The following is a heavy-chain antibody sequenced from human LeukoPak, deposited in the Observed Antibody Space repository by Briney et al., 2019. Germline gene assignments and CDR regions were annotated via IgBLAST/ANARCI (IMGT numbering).Heavy chain of an antibody. CDR1: GFTLSNYW. Sequence: GGSLRLSCAASGFTLSNYWMIHWVRQVPGKGLQWVSRINNDGNLKTDGRDTGYADSVKGRFTISRDNPKNTLYLQMNSLRAEDTAVYYCARDRAAAAGTFDYWGQGALVTVSS. CDR3: ARDRAAAAGTFDY. V-gene: IGHV3-30*01. D-gene: IGHD6-13*01. CDR2: INNDGNLKTDGRDT. J-gene: IGHJ4*02.